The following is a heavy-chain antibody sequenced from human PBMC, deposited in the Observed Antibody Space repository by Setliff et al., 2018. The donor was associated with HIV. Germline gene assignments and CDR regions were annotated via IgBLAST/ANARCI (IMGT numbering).Heavy chain of an antibody. J-gene: IGHJ3*01. CDR1: GYSISSGYY. V-gene: IGHV4-38-2*02. CDR2: ISYSGST. D-gene: IGHD3-3*01. Sequence: PSETLSLTCAVSGYSISSGYYWGWIRQPPGKGLEWIGVISYSGSTNYNPSLKSRVTISVDKSKNQFSLRLRSVTAADTAIYYCARERRSVVDADSLFFDLWGQGTVVTVSS. CDR3: ARERRSVVDADSLFFDL.